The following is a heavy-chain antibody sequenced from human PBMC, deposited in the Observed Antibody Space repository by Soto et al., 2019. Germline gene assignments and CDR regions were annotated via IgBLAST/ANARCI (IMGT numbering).Heavy chain of an antibody. CDR2: IGWNSGSI. V-gene: IGHV3-9*01. D-gene: IGHD2-21*01. CDR1: GFIFDDDA. CDR3: AKGMWGSPPKDYGMDV. J-gene: IGHJ6*02. Sequence: EVQLVESGGGLVQPGRSLRLSCAASGFIFDDDAMHWCRQAPGKGREWVSGIGWNSGSIGYADSGKGRFTISRDNDKNSLYLQMNSMSADDTALYYGAKGMWGSPPKDYGMDVWGQGTTVTVSS.